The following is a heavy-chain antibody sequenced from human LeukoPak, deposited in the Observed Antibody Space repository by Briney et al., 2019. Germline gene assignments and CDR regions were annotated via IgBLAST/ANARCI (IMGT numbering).Heavy chain of an antibody. J-gene: IGHJ4*02. CDR2: INHSRST. Sequence: SETLSLTCAVYGGSFSGYYWSWIRQPPGKGLEWIGEINHSRSTNYNPSLKSRVTISVDTSKNQFSLKLSSVTAADTAVYYCARGSIYYDSSGLYYWGQGTLVTVSS. CDR1: GGSFSGYY. CDR3: ARGSIYYDSSGLYY. V-gene: IGHV4-34*01. D-gene: IGHD3-22*01.